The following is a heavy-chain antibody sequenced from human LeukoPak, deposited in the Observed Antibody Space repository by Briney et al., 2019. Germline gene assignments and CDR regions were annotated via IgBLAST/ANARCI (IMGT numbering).Heavy chain of an antibody. J-gene: IGHJ4*02. Sequence: SETLSLTCTISGGSVSDYYWSWIRQSPGKGLEWIGYIYHTGSTSYSPSLKSRVTISADTSQNKFSLKLSSVTAADTAVYYCASRKLGNDYWGQGALVTVSS. CDR2: IYHTGST. CDR1: GGSVSDYY. V-gene: IGHV4-59*02. CDR3: ASRKLGNDY. D-gene: IGHD7-27*01.